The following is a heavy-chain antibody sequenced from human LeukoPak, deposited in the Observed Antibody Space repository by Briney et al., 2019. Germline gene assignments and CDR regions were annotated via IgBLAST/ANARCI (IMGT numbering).Heavy chain of an antibody. Sequence: SETLSLTCTVSGGSISSYYWSCIRQPPGKGLEWIGYIYYSGSTNYNPSLKSRVTISVDTSKNQFSLKLTSVTAADTAVYYCARLWSGYRPPDFWGQGTLVTVSS. D-gene: IGHD3-3*01. CDR3: ARLWSGYRPPDF. V-gene: IGHV4-59*08. CDR2: IYYSGST. J-gene: IGHJ4*02. CDR1: GGSISSYY.